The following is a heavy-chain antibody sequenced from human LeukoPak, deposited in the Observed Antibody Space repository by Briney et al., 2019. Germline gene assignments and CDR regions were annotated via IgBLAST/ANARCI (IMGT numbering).Heavy chain of an antibody. V-gene: IGHV4-34*01. CDR1: GGSFSGYY. J-gene: IGHJ6*03. Sequence: SETLSLTCAVYGGSFSGYYWSWIRQPPGKGLEWIGEINHSGSTNYNPPLKSRVTISVDTSKNQFSLKLSSVTAADTAVYYCARGLDYGSGHQSFGYYMDVWGKGTTVTVSS. CDR3: ARGLDYGSGHQSFGYYMDV. D-gene: IGHD3-10*01. CDR2: INHSGST.